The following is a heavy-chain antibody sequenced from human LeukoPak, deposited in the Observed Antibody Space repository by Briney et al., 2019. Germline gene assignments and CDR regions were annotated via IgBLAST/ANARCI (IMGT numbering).Heavy chain of an antibody. V-gene: IGHV4-38-2*02. CDR2: IYHSGSP. CDR3: ARDNYGSGSLFDY. D-gene: IGHD3-10*01. CDR1: GYSISSGYF. Sequence: SETLSLTCTVSGYSISSGYFWVWIRQPPGKGLEWIGSIYHSGSPNYSPSLKSRVTISLDTPMKQFSLRLTSVTAADTAVYYCARDNYGSGSLFDYWGQGTLVTVSS. J-gene: IGHJ4*02.